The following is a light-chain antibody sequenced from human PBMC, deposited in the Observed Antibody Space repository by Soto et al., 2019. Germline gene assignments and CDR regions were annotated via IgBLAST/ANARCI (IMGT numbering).Light chain of an antibody. V-gene: IGKV3-15*01. J-gene: IGKJ2*01. Sequence: EIVMTQSPATLSVSPGERATLSCRASQSVSSNLAWYQQKPGQAPRLLIYGASTRATGIPARFSGSGSETEFTLTISSLQSEDFAVYYCQQYNNWPHTFDQGTKLEIK. CDR2: GAS. CDR1: QSVSSN. CDR3: QQYNNWPHT.